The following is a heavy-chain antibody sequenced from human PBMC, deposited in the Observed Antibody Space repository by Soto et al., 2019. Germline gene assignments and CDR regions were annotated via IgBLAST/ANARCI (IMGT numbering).Heavy chain of an antibody. D-gene: IGHD3-3*01. Sequence: SVKVSCKASNYSFSSYAISWVRQAPGQGLEWMGGIIPIFGTANYAQKFQGRVTITADESTSTAYMELSSLRSEDTAVYYCARSPVFGVAPGWFDPWGQGTLVTVSS. CDR2: IIPIFGTA. CDR3: ARSPVFGVAPGWFDP. V-gene: IGHV1-69*13. CDR1: NYSFSSYA. J-gene: IGHJ5*02.